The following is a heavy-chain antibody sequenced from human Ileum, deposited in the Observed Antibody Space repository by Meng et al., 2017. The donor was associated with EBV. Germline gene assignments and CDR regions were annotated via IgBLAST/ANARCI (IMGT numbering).Heavy chain of an antibody. CDR3: AKGGQWDPLDS. V-gene: IGHV4-59*01. Sequence: QGQLPEWGAGLGKPSCTLALPCDVSGVSISGNYWSWIRQSPVKGLEWIGFFYEGTTNYNPSLKSRVTIAAGPANNQISLRLSSVTSADTAVYYCAKGGQWDPLDSWGRGILVTVSS. J-gene: IGHJ4*02. CDR1: GVSISGNY. D-gene: IGHD1-26*01. CDR2: FYEGTT.